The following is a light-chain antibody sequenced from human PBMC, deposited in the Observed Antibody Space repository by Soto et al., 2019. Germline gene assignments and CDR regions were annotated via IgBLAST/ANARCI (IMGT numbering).Light chain of an antibody. CDR1: HRVSSN. V-gene: IGKV3-15*01. J-gene: IGKJ1*01. CDR2: GAS. CDR3: QQYNNWPPWT. Sequence: IVMTQSPATLSVSPGERATLSCRASHRVSSNLAWYQQKPDQAPRLLIYGASTRATGIPARFSGSGSGTEFTLTISSLQSEDFAVYYCQQYNNWPPWTFGQGTKVDIK.